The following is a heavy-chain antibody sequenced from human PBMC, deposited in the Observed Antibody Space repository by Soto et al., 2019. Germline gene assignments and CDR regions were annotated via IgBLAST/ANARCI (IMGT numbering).Heavy chain of an antibody. J-gene: IGHJ6*02. CDR2: IYYSGST. D-gene: IGHD6-13*01. Sequence: PSETLSLTCTVSGGSISSGDYYWSWIRQPPGKGLEWIGYIYYSGSTYYNPSLKSRVTISVDTSKNQFSLKLSSVTAADTAVYYCARDQGQQLVDYYGMDVWGQGTTVTVSS. V-gene: IGHV4-30-4*01. CDR3: ARDQGQQLVDYYGMDV. CDR1: GGSISSGDYY.